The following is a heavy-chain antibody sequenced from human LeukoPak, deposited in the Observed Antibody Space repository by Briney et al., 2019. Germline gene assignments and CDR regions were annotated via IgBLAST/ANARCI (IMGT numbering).Heavy chain of an antibody. CDR3: ARGYCTNAVCSLGPTQA. J-gene: IGHJ4*02. D-gene: IGHD2-8*01. V-gene: IGHV4-39*07. CDR2: IYYSGST. Sequence: SETLSLTCTVSVGSISSSSYYSGWIRQPPGKGLEWIGSIYYSGSTYYNPSLKSRVTISVDTSKNQFSLKLSSVTAADTAVYYCARGYCTNAVCSLGPTQAWGQGTLVTVSS. CDR1: VGSISSSSYY.